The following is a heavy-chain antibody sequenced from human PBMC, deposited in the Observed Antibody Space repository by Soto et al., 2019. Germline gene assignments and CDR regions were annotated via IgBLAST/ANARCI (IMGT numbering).Heavy chain of an antibody. CDR2: IYYSGST. J-gene: IGHJ6*02. CDR1: GGSISSYY. Sequence: SETLSLTCTVSGGSISSYYWSWIRQPPGKGLEWIGYIYYSGSTNYNPSLKSRVTISVDTSKNQFSLKLSSVTAADTAVYYCARTPSPASGYYYYGMDVWGQGTTVTVSS. CDR3: ARTPSPASGYYYYGMDV. D-gene: IGHD6-25*01. V-gene: IGHV4-59*01.